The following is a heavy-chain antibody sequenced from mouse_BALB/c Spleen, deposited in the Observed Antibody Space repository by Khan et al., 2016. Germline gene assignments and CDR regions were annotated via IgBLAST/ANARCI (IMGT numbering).Heavy chain of an antibody. CDR3: ASDDQDFDAWFAS. CDR1: GFSLTNSG. V-gene: IGHV2-9*02. Sequence: QVQLKESGPGLVAPSQSLSITCTVSGFSLTNSGVHWVRQPPRKGLDWLGVIWAGGSTDYNSALMSRLSITRDTTQNQVFLKMNSLQTDDTAIYYCASDDQDFDAWFASWGQGTLVTVSA. CDR2: IWAGGST. J-gene: IGHJ3*01.